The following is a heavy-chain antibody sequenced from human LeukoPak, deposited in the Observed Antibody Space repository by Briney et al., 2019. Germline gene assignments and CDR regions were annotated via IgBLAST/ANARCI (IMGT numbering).Heavy chain of an antibody. V-gene: IGHV1-2*02. J-gene: IGHJ6*02. CDR3: ARTYYYDSSGHLPS. CDR1: GYTFTGYY. Sequence: ASVKVSCKASGYTFTGYYMHWVRQAPGQGLEWMGWINPNSGGTNYAQKFQGRVTMTRDTSISTAYMELSRLRSDDRAVYYCARTYYYDSSGHLPSWGQGTTVTVSS. CDR2: INPNSGGT. D-gene: IGHD3-22*01.